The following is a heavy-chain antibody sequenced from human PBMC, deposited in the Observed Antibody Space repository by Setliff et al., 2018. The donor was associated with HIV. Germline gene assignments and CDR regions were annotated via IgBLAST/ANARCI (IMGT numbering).Heavy chain of an antibody. J-gene: IGHJ4*02. CDR1: GFTFSTYS. Sequence: GGSLRLSCAASGFTFSTYSMNWVRQAPGKGLEWVSYISSSSRTIYYADSVRGRFTISRDNSKNSLYLQMNSLRTEDTALYYCSKGHPDGDPYYFDYWGQGTLVTVSS. CDR2: ISSSSRTI. D-gene: IGHD2-21*02. CDR3: SKGHPDGDPYYFDY. V-gene: IGHV3-48*04.